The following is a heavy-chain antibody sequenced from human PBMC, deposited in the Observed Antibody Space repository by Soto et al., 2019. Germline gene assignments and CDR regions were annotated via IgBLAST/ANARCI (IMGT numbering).Heavy chain of an antibody. V-gene: IGHV1-18*04. CDR3: ARGEHIVVVTAIQWYFDY. J-gene: IGHJ4*02. Sequence: ASVKVSCKASGYTLTSYGISWVRQAPGQGLEWMGWISAYNGNTNYAQKLQGRVTMTTDTSTSTAYMELRSLRSDDTAVYYCARGEHIVVVTAIQWYFDYWGQGTLVTVS. D-gene: IGHD2-21*02. CDR2: ISAYNGNT. CDR1: GYTLTSYG.